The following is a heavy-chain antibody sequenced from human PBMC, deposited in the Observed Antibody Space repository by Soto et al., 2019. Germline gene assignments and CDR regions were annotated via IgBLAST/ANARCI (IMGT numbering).Heavy chain of an antibody. Sequence: QVQLVESGGGVVQPGRSLRLSCAASGFTFSSYGMHWVRQAPGKGLEWVAVISYDGSNKYYADSVKGRFTISRDNPKNXLYLQMNSLRAEDTAVYYCAKVEGITMVRGGGMDVWGQGTTVTVSS. V-gene: IGHV3-30*18. D-gene: IGHD3-10*01. CDR2: ISYDGSNK. CDR1: GFTFSSYG. J-gene: IGHJ6*02. CDR3: AKVEGITMVRGGGMDV.